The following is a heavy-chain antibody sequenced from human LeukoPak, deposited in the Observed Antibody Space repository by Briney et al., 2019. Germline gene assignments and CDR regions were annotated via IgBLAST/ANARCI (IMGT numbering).Heavy chain of an antibody. Sequence: GGSLRLSCAASGFTFSNFAMSWVRQAPGKGPEWVSSISGSGGSTYYADSVKGRFTISRDNSKNTLYLHMNSLRAEDTAVYYCAKDLSTVTTGDYWGQGTLVTVSS. CDR1: GFTFSNFA. J-gene: IGHJ4*02. CDR3: AKDLSTVTTGDY. D-gene: IGHD4-17*01. CDR2: ISGSGGST. V-gene: IGHV3-23*01.